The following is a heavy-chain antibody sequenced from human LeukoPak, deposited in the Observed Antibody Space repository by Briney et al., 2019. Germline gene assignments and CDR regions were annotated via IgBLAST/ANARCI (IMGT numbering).Heavy chain of an antibody. D-gene: IGHD3-9*01. V-gene: IGHV1-69*05. CDR2: IIPIFGTA. Sequence: SVKVSCKASGGTFSSYAISWVRQAPGQGLEWMGGIIPIFGTANYAQKFQGRVTITTDESTSTAYMELSSLRSEDTAVYHCARGGHDILTGYYFPLDYWGQGTLVTVSS. CDR3: ARGGHDILTGYYFPLDY. CDR1: GGTFSSYA. J-gene: IGHJ4*02.